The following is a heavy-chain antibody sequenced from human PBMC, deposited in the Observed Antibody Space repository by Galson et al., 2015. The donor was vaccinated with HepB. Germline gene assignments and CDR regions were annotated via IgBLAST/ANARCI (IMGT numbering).Heavy chain of an antibody. CDR3: ARGGVGITMIVVARFDY. V-gene: IGHV1-46*01. D-gene: IGHD3-22*01. J-gene: IGHJ4*02. Sequence: SVKVSCKASGYTFTSYYMHWVRQAPGQGLEWMGIINPSGGSTSYAQKFQGRVTMTRDTSTSTVYMELSSLRSEDTAVYYCARGGVGITMIVVARFDYWGQGTLVTVSS. CDR2: INPSGGST. CDR1: GYTFTSYY.